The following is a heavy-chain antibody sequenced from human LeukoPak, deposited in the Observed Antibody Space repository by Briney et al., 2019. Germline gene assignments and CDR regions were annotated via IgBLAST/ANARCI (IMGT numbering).Heavy chain of an antibody. CDR2: IYYSGST. CDR3: ARDKRIAAAGTWFDP. Sequence: SETLSLTCTVSGGSISSGDYYWSWIRQPPGKGLQWIGYIYYSGSTYYNPSLKSRVTISVDTSKNQFSLKLSSVTAADTAVYHCARDKRIAAAGTWFDPWGQGTLVTVSS. V-gene: IGHV4-30-4*01. CDR1: GGSISSGDYY. D-gene: IGHD6-13*01. J-gene: IGHJ5*02.